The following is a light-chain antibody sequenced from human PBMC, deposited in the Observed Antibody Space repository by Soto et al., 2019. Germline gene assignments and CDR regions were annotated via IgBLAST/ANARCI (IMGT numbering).Light chain of an antibody. CDR1: SSNIGAGYD. Sequence: QSVLTQPPSVSGAPGQRVTISCTGSSSNIGAGYDVHWYQQLPGTAPKLLIYGNSNRPSGVPDRFSGSKSGTSASLAITGLRAEDEADYYSQSYDSGLREVFGGGTKLTVL. V-gene: IGLV1-40*01. CDR2: GNS. J-gene: IGLJ2*01. CDR3: QSYDSGLREV.